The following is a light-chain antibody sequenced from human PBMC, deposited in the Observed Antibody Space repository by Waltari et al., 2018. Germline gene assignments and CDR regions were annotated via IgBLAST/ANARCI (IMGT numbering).Light chain of an antibody. J-gene: IGLJ6*01. CDR2: TTN. V-gene: IGLV8-61*01. Sequence: PVVTQEPSLSVSPGGTVTLTCGPTSGSVSTTNYPSWYQQTPGQAPRMLIYTTNIRPSGVPVRFSGSILGNKAALTITGAQADDESDYYCMVFMYNGIYVIGSGTHLTVL. CDR3: MVFMYNGIYV. CDR1: SGSVSTTNY.